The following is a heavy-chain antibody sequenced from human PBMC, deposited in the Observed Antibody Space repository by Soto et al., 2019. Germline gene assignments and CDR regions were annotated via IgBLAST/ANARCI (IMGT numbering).Heavy chain of an antibody. Sequence: QVQLLESGGGLVKPGGSLRLSCAASGFTVSGYYMSWIRQAPGKGLEWISYISSDSRHANHADSVKGRFTISRDNAKNSLYLQMNSLRAEDTAVYFCATGQQVRMADIWGKGTMVTVSS. CDR1: GFTVSGYY. CDR3: ATGQQVRMADI. V-gene: IGHV3-11*03. D-gene: IGHD6-13*01. CDR2: ISSDSRHA. J-gene: IGHJ3*02.